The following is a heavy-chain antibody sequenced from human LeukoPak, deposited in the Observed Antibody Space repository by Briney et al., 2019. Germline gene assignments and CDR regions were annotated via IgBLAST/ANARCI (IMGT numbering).Heavy chain of an antibody. D-gene: IGHD2-2*01. J-gene: IGHJ3*02. V-gene: IGHV4-38-2*02. CDR1: GYSISSGYY. Sequence: SETLSLTCTVSGYSISSGYYWGWIRQPPGKGLEWIGSIYHSGSTYYNPSLKSRVTISVDTSKNQFSLKLSSVTAADTAVYYCARDASYCSSTSCRTPDADAFDIWGQGTMVTVSS. CDR3: ARDASYCSSTSCRTPDADAFDI. CDR2: IYHSGST.